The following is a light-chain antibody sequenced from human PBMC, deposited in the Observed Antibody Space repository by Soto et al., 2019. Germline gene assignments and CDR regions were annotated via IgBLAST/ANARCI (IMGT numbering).Light chain of an antibody. J-gene: IGLJ3*02. Sequence: QSALTQPASVSGSPGQSITISCTGTSNNIGKYNLVSWYQQDPGKAPKLLIYDVSGRPSGISNRFSGSKSGNTASLTISGLQVEDEADYYCCSYAGSSALVFGGGTKVTVL. CDR2: DVS. CDR3: CSYAGSSALV. V-gene: IGLV2-23*02. CDR1: SNNIGKYNL.